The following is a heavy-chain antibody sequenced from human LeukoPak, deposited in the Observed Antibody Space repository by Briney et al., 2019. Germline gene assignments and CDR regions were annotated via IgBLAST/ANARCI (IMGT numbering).Heavy chain of an antibody. CDR3: ARIRGVVQEDYYYYYYMDV. J-gene: IGHJ6*03. D-gene: IGHD2-2*01. CDR2: IYYSGST. Sequence: SETLSLTCTVSGGSISSSSYYWGWIRQPPGKGLEWIGSIYYSGSTYYNPSLKSRVTISVDKSKNQFSLKLSSVTAADTAVYYCARIRGVVQEDYYYYYYMDVWGKGTTVTISS. CDR1: GGSISSSSYY. V-gene: IGHV4-39*01.